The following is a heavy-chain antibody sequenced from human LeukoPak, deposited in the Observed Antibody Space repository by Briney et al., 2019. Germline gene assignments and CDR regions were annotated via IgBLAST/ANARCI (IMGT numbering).Heavy chain of an antibody. Sequence: GGSLRLSCAVSGFTFSSYSMNWVRQAPGKGLEWVSSISSSSSYIYYADSVKGRFTISRDNAKNSLYLQMNSLRAEDTAVYYCARDRGPMVNYYYYYGMDVWGQGTTVTVSS. D-gene: IGHD3-10*01. CDR2: ISSSSSYI. CDR3: ARDRGPMVNYYYYYGMDV. J-gene: IGHJ6*02. V-gene: IGHV3-21*01. CDR1: GFTFSSYS.